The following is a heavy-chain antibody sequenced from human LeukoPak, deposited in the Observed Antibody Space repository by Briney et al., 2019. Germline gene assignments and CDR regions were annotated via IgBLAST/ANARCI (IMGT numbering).Heavy chain of an antibody. CDR2: INPNSGGT. CDR3: ARGVDYDSSGYYYVWYFDY. CDR1: GYTFTGYY. V-gene: IGHV1-2*02. D-gene: IGHD3-22*01. J-gene: IGHJ4*02. Sequence: GASVKVSCKASGYTFTGYYMHWVRQAPGQGLEWMGWINPNSGGTNYAQKFQGRVTMTRDTSISTAYMELSRLRSDDTAVYYCARGVDYDSSGYYYVWYFDYWGQGNMVTVSS.